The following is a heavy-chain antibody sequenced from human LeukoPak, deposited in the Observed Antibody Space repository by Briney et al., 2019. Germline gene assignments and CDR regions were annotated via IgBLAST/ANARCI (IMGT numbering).Heavy chain of an antibody. V-gene: IGHV1-18*01. CDR2: ISAYNGNT. D-gene: IGHD2-2*01. Sequence: GASVKVSCKASGYTFTSYGISWVQQAPGQGLEWMGWISAYNGNTNYAQKLQGRVTMTTDTSTSTAYMELRSLRSDDTAVYYCARDARYCSSTSCLPDYWGQGTLVTVSS. J-gene: IGHJ4*02. CDR3: ARDARYCSSTSCLPDY. CDR1: GYTFTSYG.